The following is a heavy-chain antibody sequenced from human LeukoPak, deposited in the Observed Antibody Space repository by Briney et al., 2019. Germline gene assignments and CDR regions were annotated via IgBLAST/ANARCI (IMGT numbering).Heavy chain of an antibody. Sequence: ASVKVSCKASGYTFTSYDINWVRQATGQGLEWMGWMNPNSGNTGYAQKFQGRVTMARNTSISTAYMELSSLRSEDTAVYYCARHSSGWPYEPDYWGQGTLVTVSS. CDR2: MNPNSGNT. J-gene: IGHJ4*02. CDR3: ARHSSGWPYEPDY. V-gene: IGHV1-8*01. CDR1: GYTFTSYD. D-gene: IGHD6-19*01.